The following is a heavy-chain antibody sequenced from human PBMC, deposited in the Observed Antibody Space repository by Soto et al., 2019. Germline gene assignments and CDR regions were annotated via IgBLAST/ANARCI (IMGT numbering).Heavy chain of an antibody. J-gene: IGHJ5*02. V-gene: IGHV4-38-2*02. CDR1: GYSISSGYY. Sequence: LTCAVSGYSISSGYYWGWIRQPTGKGLEWIGSIYHSGSTYYNPSLKSRVTISVDTSKNQFSLKMSSVTAADTAVYYCAKDISIAARDWFDPWGQGTLVTLPS. D-gene: IGHD6-6*01. CDR2: IYHSGST. CDR3: AKDISIAARDWFDP.